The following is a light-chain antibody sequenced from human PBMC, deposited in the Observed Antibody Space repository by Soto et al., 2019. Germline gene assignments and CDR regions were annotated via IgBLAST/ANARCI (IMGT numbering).Light chain of an antibody. J-gene: IGKJ5*01. V-gene: IGKV3-11*01. Sequence: EIVLTISPGTLSLNPGERATLSCRASQSVSSSSLAWYQQKPGQAPRLLIYDASNRATGIPARFSGSGSGTDFTLTISSLEPEDFAVYYCQERSNWLITFGQGRRLEI. CDR3: QERSNWLIT. CDR2: DAS. CDR1: QSVSSS.